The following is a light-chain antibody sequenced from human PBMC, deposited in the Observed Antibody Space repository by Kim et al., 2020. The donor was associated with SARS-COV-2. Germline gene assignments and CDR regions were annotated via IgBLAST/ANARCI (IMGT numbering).Light chain of an antibody. CDR3: QYHDDSSWL. CDR2: EDH. CDR1: AGNIGTYY. Sequence: NFMLTQPRSVSESPGKTVTISCTRSAGNIGTYYVQWFQQRPGSAPTTVISEDHLSPSGVPDRFSGSIDNSSNSASLTISDLKPEDEATYYCQYHDDSSWLFGEGAKLSDL. V-gene: IGLV6-57*04. J-gene: IGLJ3*02.